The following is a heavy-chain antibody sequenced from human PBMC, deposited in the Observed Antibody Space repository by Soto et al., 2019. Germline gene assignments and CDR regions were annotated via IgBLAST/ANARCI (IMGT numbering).Heavy chain of an antibody. V-gene: IGHV4-30-4*01. CDR1: GGSITTGDYY. Sequence: PSETLSLTCSVSGGSITTGDYYWSWIRQTPGKGLEWIAYKSYSGSTYYNPSLKGRVTMSLTTSKNQFSLSLSSVTAADTAIYYCARVGTIYGIVTNNWFDPWGQGTLVTVS. CDR3: ARVGTIYGIVTNNWFDP. D-gene: IGHD3-3*01. CDR2: KSYSGST. J-gene: IGHJ5*02.